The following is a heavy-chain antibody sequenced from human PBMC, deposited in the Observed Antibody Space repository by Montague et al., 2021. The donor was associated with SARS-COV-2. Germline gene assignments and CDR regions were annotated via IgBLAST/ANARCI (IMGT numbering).Heavy chain of an antibody. CDR2: IYYGGST. D-gene: IGHD2-2*01. J-gene: IGHJ4*02. CDR1: GDSVRTYSYY. Sequence: SETLSLTCTVSGDSVRTYSYYWGWIRQPPGKGLEWIGSIYYGGSTTYNPSLKSRVTISVDTSRNQFSLKLSSVTAADAAVYFCARQLPSYCSTNKCYPYYFDVWGQGALVTVSS. CDR3: ARQLPSYCSTNKCYPYYFDV. V-gene: IGHV4-39*01.